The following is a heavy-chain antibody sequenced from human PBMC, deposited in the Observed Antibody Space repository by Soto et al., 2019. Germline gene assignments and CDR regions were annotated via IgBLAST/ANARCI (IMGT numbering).Heavy chain of an antibody. Sequence: SETLSLTCSVSGGSISTVGHYWTWISQPPGKGLEWIGSIYHTGSTYYSKSLRSRLTMSVDTSKSQFSLRLSSVTSADTAVYYCARATGTLRSRNCDYWGQGSLVTVS. D-gene: IGHD1-1*01. CDR3: ARATGTLRSRNCDY. V-gene: IGHV4-31*03. CDR1: GGSISTVGHY. J-gene: IGHJ4*02. CDR2: IYHTGST.